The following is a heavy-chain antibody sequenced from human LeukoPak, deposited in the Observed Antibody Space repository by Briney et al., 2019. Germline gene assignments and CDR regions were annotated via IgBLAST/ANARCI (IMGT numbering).Heavy chain of an antibody. CDR3: ARVFYGPNYFDY. V-gene: IGHV4-30-2*01. CDR1: GGSISSGGYY. J-gene: IGHJ4*02. CDR2: MYHSGST. D-gene: IGHD4/OR15-4a*01. Sequence: PSQTLSLTCTVSGGSISSGGYYWSWIRHAPGKALEWIGYMYHSGSTYYNPSLKSRLTMSVDTSKNQFSLKLTSVTAADTAVYYCARVFYGPNYFDYWGQGTLVTVSS.